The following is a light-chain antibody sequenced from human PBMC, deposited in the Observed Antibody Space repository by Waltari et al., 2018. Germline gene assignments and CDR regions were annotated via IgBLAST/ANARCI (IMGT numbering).Light chain of an antibody. CDR2: DND. CDR3: QSYDSSLRAVV. V-gene: IGLV1-40*01. J-gene: IGLJ3*02. CDR1: SSNIETPYF. Sequence: QSVLTQPPSVSGAPGQRVTISCTGGSSNIETPYFVHWYQQLPGTAPKLLISDNDSRPSGVPDRFSGSKSGTSASLAITGLQAEDEADYYCQSYDSSLRAVVFGGGTKLTVL.